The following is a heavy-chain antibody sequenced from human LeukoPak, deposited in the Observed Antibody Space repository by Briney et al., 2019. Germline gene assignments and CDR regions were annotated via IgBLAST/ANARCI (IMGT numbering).Heavy chain of an antibody. J-gene: IGHJ6*02. CDR2: ISAYNCNT. CDR1: GYTFTSYG. D-gene: IGHD2-2*01. Sequence: ASVKVSCKASGYTFTSYGISWVRQAPGQGLEWMGWISAYNCNTNYAQKLQGRVTITTDTSTSTAYMELRSLRSADTAVYYCARAPPVYCSSTSCSRYYYGMDVWGQGTTVTVSS. V-gene: IGHV1-18*01. CDR3: ARAPPVYCSSTSCSRYYYGMDV.